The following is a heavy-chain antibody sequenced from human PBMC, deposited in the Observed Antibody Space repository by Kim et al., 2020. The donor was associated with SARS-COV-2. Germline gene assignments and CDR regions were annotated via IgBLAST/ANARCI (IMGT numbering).Heavy chain of an antibody. V-gene: IGHV3-30*02. J-gene: IGHJ5*02. D-gene: IGHD3-22*01. CDR3: AKDRYYYDSSGYYWSWFDP. Sequence: GRFTISRDNYKNTLYLQMNSLRAEDTAVYYCAKDRYYYDSSGYYWSWFDPWGQGTLVTVSS.